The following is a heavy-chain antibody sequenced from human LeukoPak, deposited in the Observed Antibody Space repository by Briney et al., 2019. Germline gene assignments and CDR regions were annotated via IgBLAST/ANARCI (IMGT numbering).Heavy chain of an antibody. D-gene: IGHD2-15*01. CDR1: GFTFSSYG. J-gene: IGHJ6*02. CDR3: ARETGYCSGGSCYEDYYYGMDV. V-gene: IGHV3-48*01. CDR2: ISSSSSTI. Sequence: GGSLRLSCAASGFTFSSYGMHWVRQAPGKGLEWVSYISSSSSTIYYADSVKGRFTISRDNAKNSLYLQMNSLRAEDTAVYYCARETGYCSGGSCYEDYYYGMDVWGQGTTVTVSS.